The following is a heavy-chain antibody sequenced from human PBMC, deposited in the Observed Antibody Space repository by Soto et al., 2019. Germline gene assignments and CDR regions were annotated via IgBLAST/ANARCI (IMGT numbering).Heavy chain of an antibody. CDR2: IYWDDDK. CDR1: GFSLSTSGVG. CDR3: ARRQTYCGGNCYSGFDY. D-gene: IGHD2-21*02. J-gene: IGHJ4*02. Sequence: QITLKESGPTLVKPTQTLTLTCTFSGFSLSTSGVGVGWIRQPPGKALEWLALIYWDDDKRYSPSLKSRLTITKDTSKNQVVLTMTNMAPVDTATYYCARRQTYCGGNCYSGFDYWGQGTLVTVSS. V-gene: IGHV2-5*02.